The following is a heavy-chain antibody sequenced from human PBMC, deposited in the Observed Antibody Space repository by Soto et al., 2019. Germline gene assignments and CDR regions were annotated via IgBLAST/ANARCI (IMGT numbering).Heavy chain of an antibody. CDR2: INSDGSTT. D-gene: IGHD5-12*01. Sequence: EVQLVESGGGLVQPGGSLSLSCAASGFTFSTYWMHWVRQVPGKGLVWVARINSDGSTTSYADSVKGRFTISRDNAKNTLFLQMNSLRAEDTAVYYWAGGVATLLAWGQGTLVTVSS. CDR3: AGGVATLLA. J-gene: IGHJ5*02. V-gene: IGHV3-74*01. CDR1: GFTFSTYW.